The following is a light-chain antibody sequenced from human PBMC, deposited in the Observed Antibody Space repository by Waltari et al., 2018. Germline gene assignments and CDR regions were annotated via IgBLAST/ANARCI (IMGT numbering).Light chain of an antibody. CDR1: ALSKQF. CDR2: KDT. V-gene: IGLV3-25*03. CDR3: QLTDRSGTYVI. Sequence: SYEVTQPSSVSVSPGQTASITCSGDALSKQFSYWYQQRPGQAPVLVIYKDTERPSGIPERFSGSSSGTTVTLTISGVQAEDEADYYCQLTDRSGTYVIFGGGTKLTVL. J-gene: IGLJ2*01.